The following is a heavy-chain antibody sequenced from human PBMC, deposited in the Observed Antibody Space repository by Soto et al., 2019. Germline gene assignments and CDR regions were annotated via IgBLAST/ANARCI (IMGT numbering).Heavy chain of an antibody. Sequence: EAQLAESGGGLVQPGGSLRLSCAASGFTFGNYWMSWVRQAPGKELERVANIKVDGSEKYYVDSVKGRFIISRDNAKNSLYLQMNSLRAEDTAVYYCARDRGWQTFDYWGQGTLVTVSS. CDR2: IKVDGSEK. D-gene: IGHD3-10*01. CDR3: ARDRGWQTFDY. CDR1: GFTFGNYW. V-gene: IGHV3-7*03. J-gene: IGHJ4*02.